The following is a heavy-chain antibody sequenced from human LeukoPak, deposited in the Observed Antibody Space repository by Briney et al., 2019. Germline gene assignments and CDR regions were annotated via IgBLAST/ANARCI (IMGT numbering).Heavy chain of an antibody. Sequence: SGGSLRLSCAASGFTFSSYSMNWVRQAPGKGLEWVSSISSSSSYIYYADSVKGRFTISRDNAKNSLYLQMNSLRAEDTAVYYCARGGTYLGYSSSWYESPYWGQGTLVTVSS. V-gene: IGHV3-21*01. J-gene: IGHJ4*02. CDR2: ISSSSSYI. D-gene: IGHD6-13*01. CDR1: GFTFSSYS. CDR3: ARGGTYLGYSSSWYESPY.